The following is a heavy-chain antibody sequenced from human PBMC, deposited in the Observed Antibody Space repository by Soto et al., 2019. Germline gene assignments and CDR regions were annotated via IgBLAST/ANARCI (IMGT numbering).Heavy chain of an antibody. J-gene: IGHJ4*02. V-gene: IGHV3-23*01. CDR2: IGGSGGNR. Sequence: DVQLLESGGGLVQPGGSLRLSCAASGFTFNAYAMTWVRQAPGKGLEWVSAIGGSGGNRYYAGSVRGRFTISRDNSKDTVDLQMISLRVEDTAVYYCARVASDYINSVDHWGQGILVSVSS. CDR3: ARVASDYINSVDH. D-gene: IGHD4-4*01. CDR1: GFTFNAYA.